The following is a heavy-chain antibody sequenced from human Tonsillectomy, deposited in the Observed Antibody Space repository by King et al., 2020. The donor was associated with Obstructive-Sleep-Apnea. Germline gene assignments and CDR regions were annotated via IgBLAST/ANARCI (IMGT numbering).Heavy chain of an antibody. CDR3: ARHLRKYYDFWSGSPDDAFDI. Sequence: VQLVESGAEVKKPGESLKISCKGSGYSFTSYWIGWVRQMPGKGLEWMGIIYPGDSDTRYSPSFQGQVTISADKSISTAYLQWSSLKASDTAMYYCARHLRKYYDFWSGSPDDAFDIWGQGTMVTVSS. J-gene: IGHJ3*02. V-gene: IGHV5-51*01. CDR2: IYPGDSDT. D-gene: IGHD3-3*01. CDR1: GYSFTSYW.